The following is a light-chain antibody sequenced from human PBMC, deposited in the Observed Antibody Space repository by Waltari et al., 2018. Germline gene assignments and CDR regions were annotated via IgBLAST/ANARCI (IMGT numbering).Light chain of an antibody. Sequence: EIVLTQSPATLSFSPGKRATLSCRASQSVGNYLAWYQQKPGQAPRLLIYDASNRATGIPARFSGSGSGTDFTLTISSLEPEDFAVYYCQQRSNWSPALTFGGGTKVEIK. V-gene: IGKV3-11*01. CDR3: QQRSNWSPALT. J-gene: IGKJ4*01. CDR1: QSVGNY. CDR2: DAS.